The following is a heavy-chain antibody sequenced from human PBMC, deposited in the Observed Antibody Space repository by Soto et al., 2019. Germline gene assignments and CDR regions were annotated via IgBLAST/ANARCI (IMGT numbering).Heavy chain of an antibody. J-gene: IGHJ6*02. CDR1: GLIFSDYH. CDR2: IRRKANSYTT. Sequence: EVQLVESGGGLVQPGGSLRLSCAASGLIFSDYHMDWVRQAPGKGLEWVGRIRRKANSYTTEYAASVKGRFTISRYDSKNSLYLQMNSLKSEDTAVYYCAMLGGWSGGSSGMDVWGQGTTVTVS. D-gene: IGHD6-19*01. CDR3: AMLGGWSGGSSGMDV. V-gene: IGHV3-72*01.